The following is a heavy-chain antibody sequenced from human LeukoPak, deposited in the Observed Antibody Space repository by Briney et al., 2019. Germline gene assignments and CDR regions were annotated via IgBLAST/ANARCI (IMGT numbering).Heavy chain of an antibody. D-gene: IGHD1-26*01. CDR2: IHYSARI. Sequence: SETLSLTCTVSGYSINSGYYWGWIRQPPGKGLEWIGSIHYSARIYYNPSLKSRLTISPDTSKNQFSLKLTSVTAADTAVYYCTREVRSAWASFDPWGQGTLVIVSS. CDR3: TREVRSAWASFDP. J-gene: IGHJ5*02. CDR1: GYSINSGYY. V-gene: IGHV4-38-2*02.